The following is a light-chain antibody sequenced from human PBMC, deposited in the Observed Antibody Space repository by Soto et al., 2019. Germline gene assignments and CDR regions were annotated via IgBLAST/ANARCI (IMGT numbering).Light chain of an antibody. CDR2: GAF. V-gene: IGKV3-15*01. Sequence: EIMVMPAPAALCSSPGEKGPLFCRASQSVSSNLAWYQQKPGQAPRLLIYGAFTRATGISGRFSGSGSGTEFTLTISSLQSEDFAVYYCQQYNNWPSLTFGGGTKVDIK. CDR1: QSVSSN. J-gene: IGKJ4*01. CDR3: QQYNNWPSLT.